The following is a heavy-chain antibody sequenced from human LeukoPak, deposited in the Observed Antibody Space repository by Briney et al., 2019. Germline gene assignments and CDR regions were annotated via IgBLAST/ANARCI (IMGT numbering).Heavy chain of an antibody. Sequence: PSETLSLTCTVPGGSISSYYWSWIRQPPGKGLEWIGYIYYSGSTNYNPSLKSRVTISVDTSKNQFSLKLSSVTAADTAVYYCARAPIVGATLFDYWGQGTLVTVSS. CDR1: GGSISSYY. D-gene: IGHD1-26*01. J-gene: IGHJ4*02. CDR2: IYYSGST. V-gene: IGHV4-59*01. CDR3: ARAPIVGATLFDY.